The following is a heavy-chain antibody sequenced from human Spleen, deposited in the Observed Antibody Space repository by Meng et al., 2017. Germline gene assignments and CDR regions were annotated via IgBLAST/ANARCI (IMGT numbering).Heavy chain of an antibody. CDR2: IYWNDDG. CDR3: VHSEVTTYYFDY. CDR1: GFSLFTNGVG. J-gene: IGHJ4*02. V-gene: IGHV2-5*01. D-gene: IGHD4-17*01. Sequence: QITLKESGPPLVKPTQTLTLTCTFSGFSLFTNGVGVGWIRQPPGKAPEWLALIYWNDDGRYSPSLKSRLTITKDISRNQVVLTMTNMDPVDTATYYCVHSEVTTYYFDYWGQGILVTVSS.